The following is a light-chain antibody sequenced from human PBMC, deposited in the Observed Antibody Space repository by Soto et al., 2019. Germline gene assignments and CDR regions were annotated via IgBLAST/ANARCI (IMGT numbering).Light chain of an antibody. CDR2: DTS. J-gene: IGKJ5*01. V-gene: IGKV3-15*01. Sequence: VMTQSPATLSVSPGERANLSCRSSQSVRSNLAWYQQKPGQAHRLLIYDTSTRATGVPVRFSGSGSATDFTPTISSLQSQDFAVYYCQQYNSWPTITFGQGTRLEIK. CDR3: QQYNSWPTIT. CDR1: QSVRSN.